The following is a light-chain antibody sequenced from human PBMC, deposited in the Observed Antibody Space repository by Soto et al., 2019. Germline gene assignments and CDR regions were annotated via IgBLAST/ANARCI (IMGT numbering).Light chain of an antibody. V-gene: IGKV3D-20*02. Sequence: DIVLTQSPGALCLSPGERATLSYRASQSVSSSYLAWYQQKPGQALRLLIYDASNRATGIPARFSGSGSGTDFTLTISSLEPEDFAVYYCQQRSNWPYTFGQGTRLEIK. CDR1: QSVSSSY. CDR3: QQRSNWPYT. CDR2: DAS. J-gene: IGKJ5*01.